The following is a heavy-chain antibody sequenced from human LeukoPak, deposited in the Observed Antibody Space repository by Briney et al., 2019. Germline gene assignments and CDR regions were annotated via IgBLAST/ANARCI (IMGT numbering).Heavy chain of an antibody. D-gene: IGHD3-3*01. CDR2: MPYDENVADNEIP. CDR1: GDSISNSGWS. Sequence: PSETLSLTCIVSGDSISNSGWSWGWIRQPPGKGLEWIGTMPYDENVADNEIPSYNPSLKSRVSISADTSKNQLSLKVNSVTAADTASYYCARLTLTGVGGRGWFDAWGQGTLVIVFS. CDR3: ARLTLTGVGGRGWFDA. V-gene: IGHV4-39*01. J-gene: IGHJ5*02.